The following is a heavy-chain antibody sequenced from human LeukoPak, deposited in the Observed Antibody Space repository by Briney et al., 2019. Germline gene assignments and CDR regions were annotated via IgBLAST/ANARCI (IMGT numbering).Heavy chain of an antibody. V-gene: IGHV4-34*01. Sequence: SETLSLSCVVHGGSLSGYYWSWIRQSPEKGLEWIGEINHGGRPNYNPSLKNRVVISVDTSKNQFSLRLTSVSAADTGVYFCAGVSTAYGDYHDYWGQGTLVTVSS. CDR2: INHGGRP. CDR3: AGVSTAYGDYHDY. J-gene: IGHJ4*02. CDR1: GGSLSGYY. D-gene: IGHD4-17*01.